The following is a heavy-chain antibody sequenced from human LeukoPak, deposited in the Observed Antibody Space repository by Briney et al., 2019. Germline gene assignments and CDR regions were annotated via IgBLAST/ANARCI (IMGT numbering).Heavy chain of an antibody. CDR2: ISISSSPI. J-gene: IGHJ4*02. D-gene: IGHD1-26*01. Sequence: GGSLRLSCAASGFTFSSYWMSWVRQAPGKGLEWISYISISSSPIFYADSVKGRFTISRDNVKKTLYLQMNSLRAEDTAVYYCARIVGAADCWGRGTLVTVSS. CDR3: ARIVGAADC. CDR1: GFTFSSYW. V-gene: IGHV3-48*01.